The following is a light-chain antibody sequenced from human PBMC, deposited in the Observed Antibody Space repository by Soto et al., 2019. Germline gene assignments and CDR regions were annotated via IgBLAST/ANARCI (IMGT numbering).Light chain of an antibody. CDR2: AAS. J-gene: IGKJ1*01. Sequence: IQMTQSPSSLSASVGDRVTITCRASQGISTYLNWYQQKPGKAPKVLIYAASSLQSGVPSRFSGSGSGTDFTLTISSLQPEDFATYYCLQDYNYPRTFGQGTKVDIK. CDR3: LQDYNYPRT. CDR1: QGISTY. V-gene: IGKV1-6*01.